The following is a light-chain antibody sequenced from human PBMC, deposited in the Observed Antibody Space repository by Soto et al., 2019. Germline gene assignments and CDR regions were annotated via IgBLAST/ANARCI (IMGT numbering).Light chain of an antibody. CDR3: QQRHKWPPVT. V-gene: IGKV3-11*01. CDR2: YIS. J-gene: IGKJ5*01. CDR1: QSAGNF. Sequence: EIVMTQSPATPSVSPGETASLSCRASQSAGNFLAWYQQKPGQAPRLLIYYISTRATGIPARFSVSGSGTEHTLTICSLEPEDFAVYHCQQRHKWPPVTFGQGTRLEIK.